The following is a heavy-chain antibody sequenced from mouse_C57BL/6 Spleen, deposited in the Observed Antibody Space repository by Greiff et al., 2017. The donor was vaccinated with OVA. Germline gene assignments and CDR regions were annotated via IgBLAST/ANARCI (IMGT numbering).Heavy chain of an antibody. CDR1: GFTFTDYY. V-gene: IGHV7-3*01. Sequence: EVKVEESGGGLVQPGGSLSLSCAASGFTFTDYYMSWVRQPPGKALEWLGFIRNKANGYTTEYSASVKGRFTISRDNSQSILYLQMNALRAEDSATYYCARSYYDYDGNYFDYWGQGTTLTVSS. D-gene: IGHD2-4*01. J-gene: IGHJ2*01. CDR2: IRNKANGYTT. CDR3: ARSYYDYDGNYFDY.